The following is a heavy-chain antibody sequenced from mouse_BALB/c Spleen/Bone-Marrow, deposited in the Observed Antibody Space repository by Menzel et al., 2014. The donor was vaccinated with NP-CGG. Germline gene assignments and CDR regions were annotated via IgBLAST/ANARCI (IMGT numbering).Heavy chain of an antibody. CDR1: GYPFPDFA. Sequence: QVVEFRPALVRTGVSVKISCKGSGYPFPDFAMHWEKQSHAKSLEWIGVISTYSGNTNYNQKFKGKATKTVDKSSSTAYMELVRLTSEDSAIYYGASAIYYASYDVFADWGQGTLVSVAA. J-gene: IGHJ3*01. CDR2: ISTYSGNT. D-gene: IGHD2-1*01. V-gene: IGHV1-67*01. CDR3: ASAIYYASYDVFAD.